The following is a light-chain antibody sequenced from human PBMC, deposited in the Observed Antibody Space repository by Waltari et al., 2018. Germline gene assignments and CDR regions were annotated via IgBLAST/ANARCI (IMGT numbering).Light chain of an antibody. CDR3: QHLNNYPLT. CDR1: QGISSY. CDR2: AAS. Sequence: DIQLPHTPSFLSASVGDRFPITCRASQGISSYLTWYQQKPGKAPKLLIYAASTLQSGVPSRFSGSGSGTEFTLTISSLQPEDFATYYCQHLNNYPLTFGGGTKVEIK. J-gene: IGKJ4*01. V-gene: IGKV1-9*01.